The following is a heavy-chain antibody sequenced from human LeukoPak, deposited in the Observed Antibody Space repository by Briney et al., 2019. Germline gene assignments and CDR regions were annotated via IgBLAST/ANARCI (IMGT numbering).Heavy chain of an antibody. CDR3: ARWDDSEWAFAS. CDR1: GAYVTTYS. CDR2: FALSGTT. V-gene: IGHV4-59*08. J-gene: IGHJ4*02. Sequence: SEILSLTCIVSGAYVTTYSWNWIRQSPGKGLEWIGYFALSGTTSYSSSLKNRVTISRDTSKNQLSLKLTSVTAADTAVYYCARWDDSEWAFASWGPGTLVTVSS. D-gene: IGHD1-26*01.